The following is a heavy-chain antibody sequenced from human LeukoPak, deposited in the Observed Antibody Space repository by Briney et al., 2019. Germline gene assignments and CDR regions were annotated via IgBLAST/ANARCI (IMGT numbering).Heavy chain of an antibody. V-gene: IGHV3-23*01. D-gene: IGHD3-22*01. J-gene: IGHJ4*02. Sequence: PGGSLRLSCADSGFTFSSYAMSWVRQAPGKGLEWVSAISGSGGSTYYADSVMGRFTISRDNSKNTLYLQMNSLRAEDTAVYYCAKYSSSGIRYYFDYWGQGTLVTVSS. CDR3: AKYSSSGIRYYFDY. CDR1: GFTFSSYA. CDR2: ISGSGGST.